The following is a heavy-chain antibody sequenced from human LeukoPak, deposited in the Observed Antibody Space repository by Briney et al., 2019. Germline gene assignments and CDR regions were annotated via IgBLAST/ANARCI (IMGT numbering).Heavy chain of an antibody. V-gene: IGHV1-46*01. J-gene: IGHJ4*02. CDR3: ARMDYYDSSGYYANFDY. CDR1: GYTFTSYY. D-gene: IGHD3-22*01. Sequence: ASAKVSCKASGYTFTSYYMHWVRQAPGQGLEWMGIINPSDDSTNYAQKFQGRVTMTRDTSTSTAYMELSSLRSEDTAVYYCARMDYYDSSGYYANFDYWGQGTLVTVSS. CDR2: INPSDDST.